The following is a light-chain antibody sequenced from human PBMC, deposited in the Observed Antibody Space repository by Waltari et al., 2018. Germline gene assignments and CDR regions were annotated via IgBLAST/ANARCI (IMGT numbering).Light chain of an antibody. CDR3: QSYDSSLSGYV. CDR1: SSNIGAGYD. Sequence: QSVLTQPPSVSGAPGQRVPISCTGSSSNIGAGYDVHWYQQLPGTAPKPLIYGNSNRPSAVPDRCSGSKSGTSASLAITVLQAEDEADYDCQSYDSSLSGYVFGTGTKVTVL. CDR2: GNS. J-gene: IGLJ1*01. V-gene: IGLV1-40*01.